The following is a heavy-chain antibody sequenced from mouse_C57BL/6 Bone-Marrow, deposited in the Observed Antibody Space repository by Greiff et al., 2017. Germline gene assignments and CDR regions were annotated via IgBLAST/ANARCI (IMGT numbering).Heavy chain of an antibody. J-gene: IGHJ4*01. CDR3: TARFMDY. V-gene: IGHV14-4*01. CDR1: GFNIKDDY. Sequence: VQLQQSAAELVRPGASVKLSCTASGFNIKDDYMHWVKQRPEQGLEWIGWIDPENGDTEYASKFQGKATITADTSSNTAYLQLSSLTSEDTAVYYCTARFMDYWGQGTSVTVSS. CDR2: IDPENGDT.